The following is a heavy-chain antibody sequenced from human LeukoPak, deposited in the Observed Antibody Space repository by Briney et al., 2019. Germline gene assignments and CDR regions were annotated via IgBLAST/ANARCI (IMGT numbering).Heavy chain of an antibody. CDR1: GYTFTSYY. V-gene: IGHV1-46*01. Sequence: ASVKVSCKASGYTFTSYYIHWVRQAPGQGLEWMGIINPGGDRTTYAQNFQGRVTLTRDASTSTAYMELNSLRSEDTAVYYCATDPGEIVPAAKGPRGDYCYGMDVWGQGTTVTVSS. J-gene: IGHJ6*02. D-gene: IGHD2-2*01. CDR3: ATDPGEIVPAAKGPRGDYCYGMDV. CDR2: INPGGDRT.